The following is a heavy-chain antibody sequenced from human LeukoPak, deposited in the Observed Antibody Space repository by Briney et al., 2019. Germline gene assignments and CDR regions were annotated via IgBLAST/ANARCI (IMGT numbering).Heavy chain of an antibody. D-gene: IGHD2-21*02. CDR2: IIPIFGTA. J-gene: IGHJ4*02. CDR1: GGTFSRYA. CDR3: ARSAYCGGDCYTVHFVY. Sequence: ASVKVSCKASGGTFSRYAISWVRQAPGQGLEWMGGIIPIFGTANYAQKFQGRVTITTDESTSTAYMELSSLRSEDTAVYYCARSAYCGGDCYTVHFVYWGQGTLVTVSS. V-gene: IGHV1-69*05.